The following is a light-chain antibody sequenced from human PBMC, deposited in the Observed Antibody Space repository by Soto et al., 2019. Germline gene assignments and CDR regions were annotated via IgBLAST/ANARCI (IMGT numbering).Light chain of an antibody. V-gene: IGKV1-39*01. CDR2: GAS. Sequence: DIHLSQSTSFLSGSVGDRVTITCRASQSINTFLNWYQQRPGKAPNLLIYGASNLQSGVPSRFSGSGSGTDFTLTISSLQPADFATYYCQQTYTSRPWTFGRGTKVDIK. CDR3: QQTYTSRPWT. J-gene: IGKJ1*01. CDR1: QSINTF.